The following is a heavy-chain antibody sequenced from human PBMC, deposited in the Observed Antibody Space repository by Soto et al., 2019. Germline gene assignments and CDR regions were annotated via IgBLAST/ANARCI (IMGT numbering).Heavy chain of an antibody. Sequence: PGGSLRLSCVASGFVFKGSSIHWVRQASGKGLKWVGRIKNRAKNYAKENTASVKGRLTISKNDSTNTAYLQMNSLRTEDTAIYYCTRLISAAQDYWGQGTLVTVSS. J-gene: IGHJ4*02. V-gene: IGHV3-73*01. CDR1: GFVFKGSS. CDR2: IKNRAKNYAK. D-gene: IGHD3-10*01. CDR3: TRLISAAQDY.